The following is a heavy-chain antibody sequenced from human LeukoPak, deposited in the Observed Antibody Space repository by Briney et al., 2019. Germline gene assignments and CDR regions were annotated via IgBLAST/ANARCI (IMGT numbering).Heavy chain of an antibody. V-gene: IGHV3-23*01. Sequence: GGSLRLSCAASGFTFTTYAMSWVRQAPGKGLEWVSAISGSGYSTNYADSVKGRFTISRDNSKNTLYLQMNSLRAEDTAVYYCARRAGAYSHPYDYWGQGTLVTVSS. D-gene: IGHD4/OR15-4a*01. CDR2: ISGSGYST. CDR3: ARRAGAYSHPYDY. CDR1: GFTFTTYA. J-gene: IGHJ4*02.